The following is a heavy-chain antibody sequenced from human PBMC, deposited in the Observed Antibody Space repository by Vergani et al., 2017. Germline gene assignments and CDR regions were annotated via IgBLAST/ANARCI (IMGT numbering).Heavy chain of an antibody. J-gene: IGHJ4*02. Sequence: QVQLQQWGAGLLKPSETLSLTCAVYGGSFSGYYWSWIRQHPGKGLEWIGEINHSGSTNYNPSLKSRVTISVDTSKNQFSLKLSSVTAACTAVYYCARLDPVATIRTQEDYWGQGTLVTVSS. CDR1: GGSFSGYY. CDR3: ARLDPVATIRTQEDY. D-gene: IGHD5-12*01. CDR2: INHSGST. V-gene: IGHV4-34*01.